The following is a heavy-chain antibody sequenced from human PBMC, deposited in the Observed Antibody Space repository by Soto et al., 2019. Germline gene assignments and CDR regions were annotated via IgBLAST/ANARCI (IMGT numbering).Heavy chain of an antibody. CDR1: GFTFSSYG. CDR3: ARDRERGALDI. Sequence: PWGSLRLSCAASGFTFSSYGMHWVRQAPGKGLEWVAVIWYDGSNKYYADSVKGRLTISRDNAKNSLYLQMNSLRAGDTAVYYCARDRERGALDIWGQGTMVTVSS. V-gene: IGHV3-33*01. CDR2: IWYDGSNK. J-gene: IGHJ3*02. D-gene: IGHD1-1*01.